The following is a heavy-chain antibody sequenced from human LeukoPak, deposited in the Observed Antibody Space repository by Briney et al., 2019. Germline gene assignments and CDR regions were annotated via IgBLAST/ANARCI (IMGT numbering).Heavy chain of an antibody. CDR1: GYTFTGYY. CDR3: ARAPERWFAPLRTFDY. V-gene: IGHV1-46*01. D-gene: IGHD3-10*01. CDR2: INPSGGST. Sequence: ASVKVSCKASGYTFTGYYMHWVRQAPGQGLEWMGIINPSGGSTSYAQKFQGRVTMTRDTSTSTVYMELSSLRSEDTAVYYCARAPERWFAPLRTFDYWGQGTLVTVSS. J-gene: IGHJ4*02.